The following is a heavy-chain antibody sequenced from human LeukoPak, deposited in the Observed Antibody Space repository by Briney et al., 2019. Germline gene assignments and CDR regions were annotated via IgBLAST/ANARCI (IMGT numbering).Heavy chain of an antibody. Sequence: GCSLRLSRAASGFTFSSYWMSWVRQAPGKGLEWVANIKQDGSEKYYVDSVKGRFTISRDNAKNSLYLQMNSLRAEDTAVYYCARALILAAADDYWGQGTLVTVSS. CDR1: GFTFSSYW. V-gene: IGHV3-7*01. J-gene: IGHJ4*02. D-gene: IGHD6-13*01. CDR2: IKQDGSEK. CDR3: ARALILAAADDY.